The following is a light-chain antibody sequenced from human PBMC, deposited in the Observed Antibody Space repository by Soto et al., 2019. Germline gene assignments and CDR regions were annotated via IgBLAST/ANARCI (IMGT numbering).Light chain of an antibody. CDR1: PGISNY. CDR2: DAS. J-gene: IGKJ5*01. V-gene: IGKV1-33*01. Sequence: DIQMTQSPSSLSASVGDRVTITCRAIPGISNYLAWYQQKPGKAPKLLIYDASNLETGVPSRFSGSGSGTDFTFTISSLQPEDIATYYCQQYDNLPPRITFGQGTRLEIK. CDR3: QQYDNLPPRIT.